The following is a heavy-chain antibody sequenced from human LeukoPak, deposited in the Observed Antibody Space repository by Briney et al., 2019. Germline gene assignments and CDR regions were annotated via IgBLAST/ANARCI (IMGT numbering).Heavy chain of an antibody. CDR1: GGSISSYY. D-gene: IGHD1-26*01. CDR2: IYTSGST. CDR3: AGDRSGSYYHYFDY. Sequence: PSETLSLTCTVSGGSISSYYWSWIRQPAGKGLEWIGRIYTSGSTNYNPSLKSRVTMSVDTSKNQFSLKLSSVTAADTAVYYCAGDRSGSYYHYFDYWGQGTLVTVSS. J-gene: IGHJ4*02. V-gene: IGHV4-4*07.